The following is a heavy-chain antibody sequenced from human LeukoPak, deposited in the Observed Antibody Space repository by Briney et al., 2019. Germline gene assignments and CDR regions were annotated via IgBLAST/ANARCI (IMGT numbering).Heavy chain of an antibody. CDR3: ARGPVDSSGWDDTCLYY. Sequence: PSETLSLTCTVSGGSISSYYWSWIRQPPGKGLEWIGYIYYSGSTNYNPSLKSRVTISVDTSKNQFSLKLSSVTAADTAVYYCARGPVDSSGWDDTCLYYWGQGTLVTVSS. CDR1: GGSISSYY. V-gene: IGHV4-59*01. J-gene: IGHJ4*02. CDR2: IYYSGST. D-gene: IGHD6-19*01.